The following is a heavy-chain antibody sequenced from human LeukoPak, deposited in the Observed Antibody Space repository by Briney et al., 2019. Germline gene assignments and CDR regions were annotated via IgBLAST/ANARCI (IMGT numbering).Heavy chain of an antibody. CDR2: ISAYNGNT. CDR1: GYTFTSYG. V-gene: IGHV1-18*01. D-gene: IGHD2-2*01. J-gene: IGHJ4*02. CDR3: ARDLSWDIVVVPAAH. Sequence: ASVKVSCKASGYTFTSYGISWVRQAPGQGLEWMGWISAYNGNTNYAQKPPGRVTMTTDTSTNTAYMELRSLRSDDTAVYYCARDLSWDIVVVPAAHWGQGTLVTVSS.